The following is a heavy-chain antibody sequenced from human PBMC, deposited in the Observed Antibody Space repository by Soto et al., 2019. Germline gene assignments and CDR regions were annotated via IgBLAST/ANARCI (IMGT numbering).Heavy chain of an antibody. CDR3: AREYSSSSGALDY. Sequence: PGGSLRLSCAASGFTFSSYAMHWVRQAPGKGLEWVAVIWYDGSNKYYADSVKGRFTISRDNSKNTLYLQMNSLRAEDTAVYYCAREYSSSSGALDYWGQGTLVTVSS. CDR1: GFTFSSYA. V-gene: IGHV3-33*08. D-gene: IGHD6-6*01. J-gene: IGHJ4*02. CDR2: IWYDGSNK.